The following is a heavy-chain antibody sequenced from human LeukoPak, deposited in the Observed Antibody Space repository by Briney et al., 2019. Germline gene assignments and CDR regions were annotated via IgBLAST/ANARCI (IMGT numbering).Heavy chain of an antibody. CDR1: GLTFSSYG. CDR2: ISGSGGST. V-gene: IGHV3-23*01. Sequence: GGTLRLSCAASGLTFSSYGMSWVRQAPGKGLEWVSAISGSGGSTYYADSVKGRFTISRDNSKNTLYLQMNSPRAEDTAVYYCAKVGEYQLLLYAFDMWGQGTMVTVSS. J-gene: IGHJ3*02. CDR3: AKVGEYQLLLYAFDM. D-gene: IGHD2-2*01.